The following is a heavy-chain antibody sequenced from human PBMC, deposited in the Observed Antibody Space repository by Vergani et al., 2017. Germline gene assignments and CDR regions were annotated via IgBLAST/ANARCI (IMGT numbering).Heavy chain of an antibody. CDR2: IRSKANSYAT. V-gene: IGHV3-73*01. CDR1: GFTFSGSA. Sequence: EVQLVESGGGLVQPGGSLKLSCAASGFTFSGSAMHWVRQASGKGLEWVGRIRSKANSYATAYAASVKGRFTISRDDSKNTAYLQMNSLKTEDKAVYYCTIPLGVVSAKNWGQGTLVTVSS. CDR3: TIPLGVVSAKN. J-gene: IGHJ4*02. D-gene: IGHD2-21*01.